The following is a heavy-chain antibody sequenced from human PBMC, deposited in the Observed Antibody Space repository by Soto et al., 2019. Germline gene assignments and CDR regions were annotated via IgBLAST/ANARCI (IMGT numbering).Heavy chain of an antibody. CDR3: VRIRRGDGYTFGY. J-gene: IGHJ4*02. V-gene: IGHV3-74*01. CDR2: INIDGSTT. D-gene: IGHD5-12*01. CDR1: GFSLSNYW. Sequence: EVQLVESGGVSVQPGGSLRLSCAASGFSLSNYWMHWVRQAPGKGLVWVSRINIDGSTTTYADSVKGRFTISRDNAKNTLYLQMNSLRVEDTAVYYCVRIRRGDGYTFGYWGQGTLVTVSS.